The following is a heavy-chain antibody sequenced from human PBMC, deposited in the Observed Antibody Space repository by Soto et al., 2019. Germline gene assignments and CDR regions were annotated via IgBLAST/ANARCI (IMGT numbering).Heavy chain of an antibody. J-gene: IGHJ6*03. D-gene: IGHD6-6*01. CDR1: GFTFDDYA. V-gene: IGHV3-9*01. CDR3: AKDSGIAARPHYYYMDV. Sequence: GGSLRLSCAASGFTFDDYAMHWVRQAPGKGLEWVSGISWNSGSIGYADSVKGRFTISRDNAKNSLYLQMNSLRAEDTALYYCAKDSGIAARPHYYYMDVWGKGTTVTVSS. CDR2: ISWNSGSI.